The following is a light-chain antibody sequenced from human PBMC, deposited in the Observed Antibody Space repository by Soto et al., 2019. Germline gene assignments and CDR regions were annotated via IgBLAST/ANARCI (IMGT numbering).Light chain of an antibody. CDR2: DAF. Sequence: DIQMTQSPSSLSAFVGDSITITCQASQDIKNYLNWYQHKPGKAPKLLIYDAFKSDTGVPSRFSGSGSGTDFTSTINNLQPEDIATYFCQQYDSLPPTFGGGTRV. J-gene: IGKJ4*01. V-gene: IGKV1-33*01. CDR3: QQYDSLPPT. CDR1: QDIKNY.